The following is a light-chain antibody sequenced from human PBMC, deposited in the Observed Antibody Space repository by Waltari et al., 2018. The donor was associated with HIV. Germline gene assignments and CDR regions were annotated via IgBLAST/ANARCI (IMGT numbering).Light chain of an antibody. Sequence: SYVLTQPPSVSVAPGQTARFSCAGLHIETKSVHWYQQRPGQAPVVVVYDDSDRPSGIPERFSGSNSGNTATLTINRVEAGDEADYYCQVWDSSSDLNVVFSGGTKLTVL. V-gene: IGLV3-21*02. J-gene: IGLJ2*01. CDR3: QVWDSSSDLNVV. CDR2: DDS. CDR1: HIETKS.